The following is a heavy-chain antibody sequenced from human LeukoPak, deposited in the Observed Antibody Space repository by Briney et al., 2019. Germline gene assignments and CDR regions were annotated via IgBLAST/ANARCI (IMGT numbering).Heavy chain of an antibody. CDR1: GYTFTSYD. CDR2: MNPNSGNT. D-gene: IGHD3-10*01. V-gene: IGHV1-8*01. CDR3: ARVRGGAMRVLDY. Sequence: ASVKVSCKASGYTFTSYDINWVRQAPGQGLEWMGWMNPNSGNTGYAQKFQGRVTMTTDTSTSTAYMELRSLRSDDTAVYYCARVRGGAMRVLDYWGQGTLVTVSS. J-gene: IGHJ4*02.